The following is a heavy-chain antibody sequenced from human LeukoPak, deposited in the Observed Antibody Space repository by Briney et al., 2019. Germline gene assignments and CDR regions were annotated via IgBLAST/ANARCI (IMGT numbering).Heavy chain of an antibody. CDR1: GFTFSTYS. D-gene: IGHD1-14*01. CDR3: ARWDRFHGV. V-gene: IGHV3-21*01. J-gene: IGHJ4*02. Sequence: GGSLRLSCAASGFTFSTYSMNWVCQARGKGLEWVSSISSTSTYIYYADSVKGRFTISRDNAKNSLCLQMNNLRAEDTAVYYCARWDRFHGVWGQGTLVTVSS. CDR2: ISSTSTYI.